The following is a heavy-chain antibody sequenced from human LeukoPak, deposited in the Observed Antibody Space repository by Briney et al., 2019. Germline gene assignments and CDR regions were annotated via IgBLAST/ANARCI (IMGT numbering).Heavy chain of an antibody. J-gene: IGHJ6*02. CDR1: GFTFSSYA. D-gene: IGHD3-10*01. CDR2: ISGSGGST. V-gene: IGHV3-23*01. CDR3: ARADGSGSSPYGMDV. Sequence: GGSLRLSCAASGFTFSSYAMSWVRQAPGKGLEWVSAISGSGGSTYYADSVKGRFIISRDNSKNTLYLQLNSLRAEDTAVYYCARADGSGSSPYGMDVWGQGTTVTVSS.